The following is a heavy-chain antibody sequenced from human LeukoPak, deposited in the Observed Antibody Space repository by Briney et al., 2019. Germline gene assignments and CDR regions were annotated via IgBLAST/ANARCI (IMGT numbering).Heavy chain of an antibody. CDR1: GGTFSSYA. CDR2: IIPIFGTA. CDR3: ARDQSGGWYGRFDY. J-gene: IGHJ4*02. D-gene: IGHD6-19*01. V-gene: IGHV1-69*13. Sequence: SVKVSCKASGGTFSSYAISWVRQAPGQGLEWMGGIIPIFGTAIYAQKFQGRVTITADESTSTAYMELSSLRSEDTAVYYCARDQSGGWYGRFDYWGQGTLVTVSS.